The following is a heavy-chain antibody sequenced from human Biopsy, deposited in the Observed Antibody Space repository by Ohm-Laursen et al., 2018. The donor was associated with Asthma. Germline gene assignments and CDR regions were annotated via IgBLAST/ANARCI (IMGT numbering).Heavy chain of an antibody. Sequence: SVKVSCKISGYSLTDLFMHWVRQAPGQGLEWMGGHDHEEGGTVNARRFQGRVTMTEDTSTETAYMELSSLSSDDTAVYYCASDFPKDYVRYNFQFWGQGTLVTVSS. CDR3: ASDFPKDYVRYNFQF. V-gene: IGHV1-24*01. CDR2: HDHEEGGT. J-gene: IGHJ4*02. D-gene: IGHD4-17*01. CDR1: GYSLTDLF.